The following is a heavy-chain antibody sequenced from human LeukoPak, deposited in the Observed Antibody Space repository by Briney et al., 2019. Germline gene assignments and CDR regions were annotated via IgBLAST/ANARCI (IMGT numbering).Heavy chain of an antibody. J-gene: IGHJ6*03. V-gene: IGHV3-30*02. D-gene: IGHD3-3*01. CDR3: AKTKEYYDFWSGNYYYYMDV. CDR1: GFTFSSYG. Sequence: PGGSLRLSCAASGFTFSSYGMHWVRQAPGKGLEWVAFIQYDGSNKYYADSVKGRFTISRDNSKNTLYLQMNSLRAEDTAVYYCAKTKEYYDFWSGNYYYYMDVWGKGTTVTVSS. CDR2: IQYDGSNK.